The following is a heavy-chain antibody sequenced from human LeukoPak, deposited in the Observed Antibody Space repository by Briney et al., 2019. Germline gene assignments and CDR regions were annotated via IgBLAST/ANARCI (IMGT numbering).Heavy chain of an antibody. CDR3: ARGGYSGLTI. CDR1: GGSFSGYY. D-gene: IGHD5-12*01. J-gene: IGHJ3*02. V-gene: IGHV4-34*01. CDR2: INHSGST. Sequence: SETLSLTCAVYGGSFSGYYWSWIRQPPGKGLEWIGEINHSGSTNYNPSLKSRVTISVDTSKNQFSLKLSSVTAADTAVYYCARGGYSGLTIWGQGTMVTVSS.